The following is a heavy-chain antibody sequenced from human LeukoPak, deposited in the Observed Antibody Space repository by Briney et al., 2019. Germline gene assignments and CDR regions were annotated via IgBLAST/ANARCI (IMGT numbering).Heavy chain of an antibody. J-gene: IGHJ4*02. D-gene: IGHD3-10*01. V-gene: IGHV3-9*03. CDR2: ISWNSGSI. CDR1: GFTFDDYA. Sequence: GRSLRLSCAASGFTFDDYAMHWVRQAPGKGLEWVSGISWNSGSIGYADSVKGRFTISRDNAKNSLYLQMNSLRAEDMALYYCAKDYGSGSYYFPYYFDYWGQGTLVTVSS. CDR3: AKDYGSGSYYFPYYFDY.